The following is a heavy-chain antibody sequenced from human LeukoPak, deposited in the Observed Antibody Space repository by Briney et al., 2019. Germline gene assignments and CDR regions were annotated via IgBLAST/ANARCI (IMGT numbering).Heavy chain of an antibody. J-gene: IGHJ4*02. D-gene: IGHD4-23*01. CDR2: INHSGST. CDR1: GGSFSGYY. CDR3: ARGGNYYGGNSKEFDY. Sequence: SETLSLTCAVYGGSFSGYYWSWIRQPPGKGLEWIGEINHSGSTNYNPSLKSRVTISVDTSKNQFSLKLSSVTAADTAVYYCARGGNYYGGNSKEFDYWGQGTLVTVSS. V-gene: IGHV4-34*01.